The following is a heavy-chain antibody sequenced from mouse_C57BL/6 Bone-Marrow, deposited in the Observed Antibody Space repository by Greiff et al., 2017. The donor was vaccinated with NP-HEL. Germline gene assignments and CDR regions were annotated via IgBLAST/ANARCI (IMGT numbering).Heavy chain of an antibody. CDR2: IYPGGGYT. V-gene: IGHV1-63*01. Sequence: VQLQQSGAELVRPGTSVKMSCKASGYTFTNYWIGWAKQRPGHGLEWIGDIYPGGGYTNYNEKFKGKATLTADKSSSTAYMQFSSLTSEDSAIYYCATMVTTGYWYFDVWGTVTTVTVSS. D-gene: IGHD2-2*01. CDR1: GYTFTNYW. J-gene: IGHJ1*03. CDR3: ATMVTTGYWYFDV.